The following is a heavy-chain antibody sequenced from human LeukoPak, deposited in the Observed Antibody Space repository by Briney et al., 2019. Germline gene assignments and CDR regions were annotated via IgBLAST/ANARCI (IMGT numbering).Heavy chain of an antibody. CDR2: ISPDGSAE. Sequence: GGSLRLSCVASGFALSSYWMSWVRQAPGKGLELVANISPDGSAEDYVDSVRGRFAISRDNAKRSLYLQMDSLSPEDTAVYYCANQAYRQFDYWGQGTLVSVSS. V-gene: IGHV3-7*01. CDR3: ANQAYRQFDY. J-gene: IGHJ4*02. CDR1: GFALSSYW.